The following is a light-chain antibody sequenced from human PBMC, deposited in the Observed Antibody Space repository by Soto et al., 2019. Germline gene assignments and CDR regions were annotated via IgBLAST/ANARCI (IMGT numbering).Light chain of an antibody. Sequence: SQSVSSSYLAWYQQKPGQAPRLLIYGASSRATGIPDRFSGSGFCKEFTVYVSSLQSRHSGWSSCPLSVSPAHSFAQGTKVDIK. J-gene: IGKJ1*01. CDR2: GAS. CDR3: PLSVSPAHS. CDR1: QSVSSSY. V-gene: IGKV3-20*01.